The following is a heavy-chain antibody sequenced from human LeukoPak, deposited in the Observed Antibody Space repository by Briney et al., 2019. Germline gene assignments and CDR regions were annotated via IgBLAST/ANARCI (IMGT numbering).Heavy chain of an antibody. Sequence: SVKVSCKASGGTFSNYAISWVRQAPGQGLEWMGGIISIFDTANYAQKFQGRVTITADKFTSTAYMELSSLRSEDTAVYYCARGHAYSSSWCVPGPGDAFDIWGQGTMVTVSS. J-gene: IGHJ3*02. CDR3: ARGHAYSSSWCVPGPGDAFDI. CDR2: IISIFDTA. CDR1: GGTFSNYA. D-gene: IGHD6-13*01. V-gene: IGHV1-69*06.